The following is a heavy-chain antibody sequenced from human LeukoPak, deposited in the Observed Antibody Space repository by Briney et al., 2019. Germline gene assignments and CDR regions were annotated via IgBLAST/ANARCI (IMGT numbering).Heavy chain of an antibody. CDR3: AKSKPYCGADCYRAKKYYFDY. J-gene: IGHJ4*02. Sequence: GGSLRLSCAASGFTFSSYAMSWVRQAPGKGLEWVSAISGSGGSTYYADSVKGRFTISRDNSKNTLYLQMNSLRAEDTAVYYCAKSKPYCGADCYRAKKYYFDYWGQGPLVTVSS. V-gene: IGHV3-23*01. D-gene: IGHD2-21*01. CDR2: ISGSGGST. CDR1: GFTFSSYA.